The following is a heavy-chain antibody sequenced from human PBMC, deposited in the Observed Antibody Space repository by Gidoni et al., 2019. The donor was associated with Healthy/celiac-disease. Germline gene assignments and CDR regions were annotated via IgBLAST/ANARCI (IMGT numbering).Heavy chain of an antibody. Sequence: EVQLVESGGGLVKPGGSLSLSCAASGFTFSRYSMNWVRQAQGKGLEWVSSISSSSSYIYYADSVKGRFTISRDNAKNSLYLQMNSLRAEDTAVYYCARGPRYYDSTDAFDIWGQGTMVTVSS. CDR2: ISSSSSYI. CDR3: ARGPRYYDSTDAFDI. CDR1: GFTFSRYS. V-gene: IGHV3-21*01. J-gene: IGHJ3*02. D-gene: IGHD3-22*01.